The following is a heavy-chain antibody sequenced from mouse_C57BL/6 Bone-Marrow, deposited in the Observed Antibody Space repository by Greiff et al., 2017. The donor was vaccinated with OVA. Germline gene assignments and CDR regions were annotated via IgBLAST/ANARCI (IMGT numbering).Heavy chain of an antibody. D-gene: IGHD1-1*01. J-gene: IGHJ1*03. CDR2: INSDGGST. CDR3: ARHGSYYYGSSYWYFDV. CDR1: EYEFPSHD. Sequence: EVKLMESGGGLVQPGESLKLSCESNEYEFPSHDMSWVRKTPEKRLELVAAINSDGGSTYYPDTMERRFIISRDNTKKTLYMQMSSLRSEDTAVYYCARHGSYYYGSSYWYFDVWGTGTTVTVSS. V-gene: IGHV5-2*01.